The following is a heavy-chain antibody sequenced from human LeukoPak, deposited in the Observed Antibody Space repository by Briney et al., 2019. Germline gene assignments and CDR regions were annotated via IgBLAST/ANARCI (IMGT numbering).Heavy chain of an antibody. Sequence: GSLRLSCAASGFTFSSYAMHGVRQAPGKGLEWVAVVSYDGSNKYYADSVKGRFTISRDNSKNTLYLQMNSLRAEDTAVYYCARGGSHAAAAGRPYYYGMDVWGQGTTVTVSS. D-gene: IGHD6-13*01. CDR1: GFTFSSYA. V-gene: IGHV3-30-3*01. J-gene: IGHJ6*02. CDR2: VSYDGSNK. CDR3: ARGGSHAAAAGRPYYYGMDV.